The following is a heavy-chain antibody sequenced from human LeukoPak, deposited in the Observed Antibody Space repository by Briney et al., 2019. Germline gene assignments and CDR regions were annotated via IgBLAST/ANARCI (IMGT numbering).Heavy chain of an antibody. Sequence: GGSLRLSCAASGFTFSSYWMNWVPQAPGKGLKGVANIKQDGSEKNYVDSVKGRFTISRDNAKNSLGLQMNSLRGEDTAVYYCARAGGYASSWAYWGQGTLVTVSS. V-gene: IGHV3-7*01. CDR2: IKQDGSEK. CDR1: GFTFSSYW. CDR3: ARAGGYASSWAY. D-gene: IGHD5-12*01. J-gene: IGHJ4*02.